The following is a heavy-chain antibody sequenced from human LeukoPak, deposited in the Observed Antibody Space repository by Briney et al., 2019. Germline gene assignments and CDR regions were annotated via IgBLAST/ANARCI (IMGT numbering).Heavy chain of an antibody. CDR2: ISYDGSNK. CDR3: AKDWGDYYGWGYYFDY. J-gene: IGHJ4*02. V-gene: IGHV3-30*18. D-gene: IGHD3-10*01. CDR1: GFTFSSYG. Sequence: GGSLRLSCVASGFTFSSYGMHWVRQAPGKGLEWVAVISYDGSNKYYADSVKGRFTISRDNSKNTLYLQMNSLRAEDTAVYYCAKDWGDYYGWGYYFDYWGQGALVTVSS.